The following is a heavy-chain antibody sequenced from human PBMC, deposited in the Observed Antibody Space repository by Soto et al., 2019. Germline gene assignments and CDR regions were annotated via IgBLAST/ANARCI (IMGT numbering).Heavy chain of an antibody. Sequence: QVQLVQSGVEVKAPGASVKVSCQASGYTFTTSSISWVRQAPGQGLEWMGWISGYNGNTNYAQKFQGRVTLTTDTSTNTAYMELRSLRSDDTAVYYCARGGISPDYWGQGTLVTVSS. CDR2: ISGYNGNT. J-gene: IGHJ4*02. V-gene: IGHV1-18*01. CDR1: GYTFTTSS. D-gene: IGHD3-10*01. CDR3: ARGGISPDY.